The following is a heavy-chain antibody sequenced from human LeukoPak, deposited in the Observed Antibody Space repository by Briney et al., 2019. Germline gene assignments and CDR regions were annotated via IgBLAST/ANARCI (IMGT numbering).Heavy chain of an antibody. J-gene: IGHJ4*02. CDR1: GYTFTGYY. D-gene: IGHD1-7*01. CDR3: VQFELDY. Sequence: ASEKVSCKASGYTFTGYYMHWVRRAPGQGLEWMGWINPNTGGANYAQKFQGRVTMTRDTSISTAYMDLSRLRSDDTAVYYCVQFELDYWGQGTLVTVSS. CDR2: INPNTGGA. V-gene: IGHV1-2*02.